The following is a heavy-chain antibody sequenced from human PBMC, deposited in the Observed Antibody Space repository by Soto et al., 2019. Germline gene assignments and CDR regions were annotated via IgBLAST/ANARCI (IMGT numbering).Heavy chain of an antibody. CDR1: GGSISSSCYY. CDR3: ARQGFTIIVVVTERPYNWVDP. CDR2: IYYNGST. V-gene: IGHV4-39*01. Sequence: SETLSLTCTVSGGSISSSCYYRGWIRQPPGKGMEWIGSIYYNGSTYYNPSHTSRVTISVDTYKNQFSLKLNSVRAADTAVYYCARQGFTIIVVVTERPYNWVDPWGQGNLVTVSS. J-gene: IGHJ5*02. D-gene: IGHD3-22*01.